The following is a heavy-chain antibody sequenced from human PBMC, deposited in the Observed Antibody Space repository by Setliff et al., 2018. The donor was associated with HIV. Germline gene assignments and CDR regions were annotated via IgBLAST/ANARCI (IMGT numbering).Heavy chain of an antibody. V-gene: IGHV3-7*01. CDR2: INQDGSEK. J-gene: IGHJ6*02. Sequence: GESLRLSCAASGFPFSSYYMGWVRQSAGKGLEWLANINQDGSEKKYVDSVKGRFILSRDNAKNSLYLQMNSPRAEDTAVYYCARRKYYYDSTAYFHYKYYGMDVWGQGTTVTVSS. D-gene: IGHD3-22*01. CDR1: GFPFSSYY. CDR3: ARRKYYYDSTAYFHYKYYGMDV.